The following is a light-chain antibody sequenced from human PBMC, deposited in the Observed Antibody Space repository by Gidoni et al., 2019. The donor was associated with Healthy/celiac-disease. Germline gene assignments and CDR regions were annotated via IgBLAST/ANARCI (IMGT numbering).Light chain of an antibody. CDR1: QSVSSY. J-gene: IGKJ2*01. V-gene: IGKV3-11*01. CDR2: DAS. Sequence: EIVLTQSPATLSLSPGERATLSCRASQSVSSYLAWYQQKPGQAPKLLIYDASNRATGIPARFSGSGSGTDFTLTISSLEPEDFAVYYCQQHNNCYTFGQGTKLEIK. CDR3: QQHNNCYT.